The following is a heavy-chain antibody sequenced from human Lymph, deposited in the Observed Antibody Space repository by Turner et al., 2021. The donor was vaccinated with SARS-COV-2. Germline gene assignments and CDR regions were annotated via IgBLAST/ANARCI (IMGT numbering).Heavy chain of an antibody. V-gene: IGHV1-2*02. Sequence: QVQLVQSGAEVKKPGASVKVSCQASGYTFTGFYMHWVRQAPGQGLEWMGWKNPNSGGTKYAQKFQGSVTMTRDTSISAAYMELSRLRSDDTAVYYCARDVERYNDFWSGYSGGYGMDVWGQGTTVTVSS. CDR2: KNPNSGGT. CDR3: ARDVERYNDFWSGYSGGYGMDV. D-gene: IGHD3-3*01. J-gene: IGHJ6*02. CDR1: GYTFTGFY.